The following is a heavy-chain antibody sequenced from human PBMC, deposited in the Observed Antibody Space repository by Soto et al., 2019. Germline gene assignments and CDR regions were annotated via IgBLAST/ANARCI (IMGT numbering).Heavy chain of an antibody. CDR1: GFTFSSYA. D-gene: IGHD6-19*01. CDR3: AKDTVRVRIAVAAFDY. CDR2: ISGSGGST. Sequence: LRLSCAASGFTFSSYAMSWVRQAPGKGLEWVSAISGSGGSTYYADSVKGRFTISRDNSKNTLYLQMNSLRAEDTAVYYCAKDTVRVRIAVAAFDYWGPGTLVTVSS. J-gene: IGHJ4*02. V-gene: IGHV3-23*01.